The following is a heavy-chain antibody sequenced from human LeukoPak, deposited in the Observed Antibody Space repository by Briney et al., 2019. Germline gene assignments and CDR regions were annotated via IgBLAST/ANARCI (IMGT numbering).Heavy chain of an antibody. J-gene: IGHJ4*02. CDR1: GFTFSSYA. CDR3: AKDLAIRSITGTTDY. Sequence: GGSLRLSCAASGFTFSSYAMSWVRQAPGKGLEWVSAISGSGGGTYYADSVKGRFTISRDNSKNTLYLQMNSLRAEDTAVYYCAKDLAIRSITGTTDYWGQGTLVTVSS. V-gene: IGHV3-23*01. CDR2: ISGSGGGT. D-gene: IGHD1-7*01.